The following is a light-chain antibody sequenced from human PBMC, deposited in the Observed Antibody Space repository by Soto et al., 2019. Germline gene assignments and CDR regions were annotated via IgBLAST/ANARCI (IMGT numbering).Light chain of an antibody. CDR3: QQYGTSRT. Sequence: LGMSSGGTATSSRRASQTIGSNYLAWYQQKPGQAPRLLIFGSSNRATGIPDRFSGSGSGTDFTLTISRLEPEDFAVYYCQQYGTSRTFGQGTKVDI. CDR2: GSS. J-gene: IGKJ1*01. CDR1: QTIGSNY. V-gene: IGKV3-20*01.